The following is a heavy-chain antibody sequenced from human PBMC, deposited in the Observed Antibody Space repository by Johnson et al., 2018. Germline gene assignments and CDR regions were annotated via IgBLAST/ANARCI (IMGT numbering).Heavy chain of an antibody. D-gene: IGHD4-17*01. V-gene: IGHV3-23*04. CDR2: IRANGRDT. J-gene: IGHJ6*03. CDR1: GFTFGSYD. Sequence: VQLVQSGGDVVQPGGSLRLSCAASGFTFGSYDMSWVRQAPGKGLEWVSSIRANGRDTFYPDSVKGRFTISRDNSRTTMSLQMNRLRAEDTAVYYCARYGDSLDYYYMDVWGKGTTVTVSS. CDR3: ARYGDSLDYYYMDV.